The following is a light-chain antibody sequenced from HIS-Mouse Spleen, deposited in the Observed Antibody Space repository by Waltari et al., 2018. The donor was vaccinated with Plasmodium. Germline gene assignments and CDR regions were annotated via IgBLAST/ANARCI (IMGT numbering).Light chain of an antibody. J-gene: IGKJ2*01. V-gene: IGKV3-15*01. Sequence: EIVMTKSPATLSVSPGQRATLSCRASQSVSSNLAWYQQKPGQAPRLLIYGASTRATGIPARFSGSGSGTEFTLTISSMQSEDFAVYYCQQYNNWQYTFGQGTKLEIK. CDR3: QQYNNWQYT. CDR2: GAS. CDR1: QSVSSN.